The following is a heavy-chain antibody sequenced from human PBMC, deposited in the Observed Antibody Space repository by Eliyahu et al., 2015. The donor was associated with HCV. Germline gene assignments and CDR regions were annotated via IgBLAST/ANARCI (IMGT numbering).Heavy chain of an antibody. CDR1: GFSLSTXGVG. CDR2: IYWDDDK. D-gene: IGHD2-15*01. J-gene: IGHJ5*02. V-gene: IGHV2-5*02. Sequence: QITLKESGPTLVKPTQTLTLTCTFSGFSLSTXGVGVGWIRQSPGKALEWLALIYWDDDKRYSPSLKSRLTITKDTSKNQVVLTMTNMDPVDTATYYCAHRYCSGGRWCWFDPWGQGTQVTVSS. CDR3: AHRYCSGGRWCWFDP.